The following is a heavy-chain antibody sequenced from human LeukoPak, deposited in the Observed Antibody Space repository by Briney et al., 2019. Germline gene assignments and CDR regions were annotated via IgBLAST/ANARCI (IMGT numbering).Heavy chain of an antibody. V-gene: IGHV3-30*18. CDR2: ISYDGSNK. J-gene: IGHJ6*02. D-gene: IGHD3-10*01. CDR1: GFTFSRYR. Sequence: GGSLRLSCAASGFTFSRYRMHWVRHAPGKGQEWVAVISYDGSNKYYADSVKGRFTISRDNPKNPLYLQMSSLRAEDTAVYYCAKSRGSYGSGSYPNYFYYGMDVWGQGTTVTVSS. CDR3: AKSRGSYGSGSYPNYFYYGMDV.